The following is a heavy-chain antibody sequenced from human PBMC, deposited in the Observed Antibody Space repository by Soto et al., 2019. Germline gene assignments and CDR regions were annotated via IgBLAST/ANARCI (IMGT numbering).Heavy chain of an antibody. D-gene: IGHD3-3*01. CDR3: ARGPWPIWSDTGAY. V-gene: IGHV3-74*01. J-gene: IGHJ4*02. Sequence: LRLSCAASGFIFEMYWMHWVRQSPGKGLVWISRIYNDGTYSDYADSVRGRFTISRDNVNDTLYLQMNNLRAEDSGLYYCARGPWPIWSDTGAYWGQGTQVTVSS. CDR2: IYNDGTYS. CDR1: GFIFEMYW.